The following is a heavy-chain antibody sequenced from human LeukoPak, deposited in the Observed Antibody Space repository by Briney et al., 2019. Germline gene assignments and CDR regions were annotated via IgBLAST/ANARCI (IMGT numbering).Heavy chain of an antibody. CDR1: GITFTNYA. V-gene: IGHV3-23*01. Sequence: GGSLRLSCAASGITFTNYAMNWVRQAPGKGLEWVSVISGSGAGTYYADSVRGRFTISRDNSKNTLYLQMNNLRAEDTAVYYCARAPFGSNSGGGFFDYWGQGTLVTVSS. CDR2: ISGSGAGT. J-gene: IGHJ4*02. CDR3: ARAPFGSNSGGGFFDY. D-gene: IGHD4-23*01.